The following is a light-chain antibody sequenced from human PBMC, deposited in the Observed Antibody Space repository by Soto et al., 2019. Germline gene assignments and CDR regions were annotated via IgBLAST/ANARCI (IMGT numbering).Light chain of an antibody. V-gene: IGKV3-11*01. CDR1: EDVSSS. Sequence: IVLTQSPATLSLSPGERATLSCRASEDVSSSLAWYQQKPGQSPRLLIYDVSNRATGIPARFSGSGSGADFTLTISSLEPHDFAVYYCQQRYNWPRTFGQGTKVEI. J-gene: IGKJ1*01. CDR3: QQRYNWPRT. CDR2: DVS.